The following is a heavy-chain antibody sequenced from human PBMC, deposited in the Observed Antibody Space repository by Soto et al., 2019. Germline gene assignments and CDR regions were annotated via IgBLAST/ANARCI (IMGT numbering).Heavy chain of an antibody. D-gene: IGHD6-19*01. CDR1: GFTFSGSH. Sequence: EVQLVESGGGLVQPGGSLKLSCAASGFTFSGSHIHWVRQASGKGLEWIGRIKTKANSYATAYTPSLKDRFTISRDDSKNTEYLQMNSLKTEDTALYYCGRLSGWEEIFDDWGQGTLVTVSS. CDR3: GRLSGWEEIFDD. V-gene: IGHV3-73*01. J-gene: IGHJ4*02. CDR2: IKTKANSYAT.